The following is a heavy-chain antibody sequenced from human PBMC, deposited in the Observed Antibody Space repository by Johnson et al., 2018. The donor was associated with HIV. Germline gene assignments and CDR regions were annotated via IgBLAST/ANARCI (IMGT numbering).Heavy chain of an antibody. CDR1: GFKLYEYD. Sequence: VQLVESGGGVVRPGGSLRISCVASGFKLYEYDVSWVRQVPGTGLEWVSVINWNSGSIGYADSVTGRFTISSDNAKNSLYLQMSSLRAEDTALYYCAKDRAVARWDAFDIWGQGTMVTVSS. J-gene: IGHJ3*02. CDR3: AKDRAVARWDAFDI. D-gene: IGHD6-19*01. CDR2: INWNSGSI. V-gene: IGHV3-20*04.